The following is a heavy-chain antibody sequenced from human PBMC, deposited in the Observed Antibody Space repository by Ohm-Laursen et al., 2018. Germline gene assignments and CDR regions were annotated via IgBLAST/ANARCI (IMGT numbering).Heavy chain of an antibody. CDR3: ARGGHMELLSAFDI. CDR2: ISGDGTTI. CDR1: GFTFSDYY. D-gene: IGHD1-26*01. V-gene: IGHV3-11*01. Sequence: SLRLSCAASGFTFSDYYMSWIRQAPGKGLEWLSYISGDGTTINYADSVKGRFTISRDSAKNSLFLQVNSLRAEDTAVYYCARGGHMELLSAFDIWGQGTMVTVSS. J-gene: IGHJ3*02.